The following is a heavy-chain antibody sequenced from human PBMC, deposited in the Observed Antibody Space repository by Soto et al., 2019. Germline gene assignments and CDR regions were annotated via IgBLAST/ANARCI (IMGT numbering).Heavy chain of an antibody. CDR1: GGTFSSYA. CDR3: ARDNQQQWLVSRYFDL. V-gene: IGHV1-69*13. Sequence: GASVKVSCKASGGTFSSYAISWVRQAPGQGLEWMGGIIPIFGTANYAQKFQGRVTITADESTSTAYMELSSLRSEDTAVYYCARDNQQQWLVSRYFDLWGRGTLVTVSS. CDR2: IIPIFGTA. D-gene: IGHD6-19*01. J-gene: IGHJ2*01.